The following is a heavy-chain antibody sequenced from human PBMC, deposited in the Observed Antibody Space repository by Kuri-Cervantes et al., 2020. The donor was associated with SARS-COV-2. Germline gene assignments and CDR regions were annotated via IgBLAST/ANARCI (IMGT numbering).Heavy chain of an antibody. CDR3: ARDSGDWNPDGLDI. J-gene: IGHJ3*02. Sequence: ASVKVSCKASGYSFTSYDINWVRRATGQGLEWMGWMNPNSGNTDYAQKLQGRVTVTRDTSTSTAFMELSSLRSDDTAVYYCARDSGDWNPDGLDIWGQGTMVTVSS. D-gene: IGHD1-1*01. CDR2: MNPNSGNT. V-gene: IGHV1-8*02. CDR1: GYSFTSYD.